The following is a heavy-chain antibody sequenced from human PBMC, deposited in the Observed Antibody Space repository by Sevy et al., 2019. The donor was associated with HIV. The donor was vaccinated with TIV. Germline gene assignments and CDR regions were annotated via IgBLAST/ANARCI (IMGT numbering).Heavy chain of an antibody. CDR3: ARDCSSSSCLWGMDV. D-gene: IGHD2-2*01. CDR2: IKKDGSEK. V-gene: IGHV3-7*03. Sequence: GGSLRLSCAASGLTFSSYWMSWVRQAPGKGLEGGANIKKDGSEKYYVDTVKGRFTISRDNAKNSLYLQMNSLRAEDTAVYHCARDCSSSSCLWGMDVWGQGTTVTVSS. CDR1: GLTFSSYW. J-gene: IGHJ6*02.